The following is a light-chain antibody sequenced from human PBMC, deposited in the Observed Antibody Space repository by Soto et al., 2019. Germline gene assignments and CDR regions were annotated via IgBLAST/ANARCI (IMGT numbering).Light chain of an antibody. Sequence: DIQMTQSPSSLSASVGDRVTITCRASQSISSYLTWYQQKPGQAPKLLIFDASSLERGVPSRFSGSGSGTEFTLTISNLQPDDFANYYCQQYKSYSRTFGQGTKVDIK. CDR3: QQYKSYSRT. J-gene: IGKJ1*01. CDR1: QSISSY. V-gene: IGKV1-5*01. CDR2: DAS.